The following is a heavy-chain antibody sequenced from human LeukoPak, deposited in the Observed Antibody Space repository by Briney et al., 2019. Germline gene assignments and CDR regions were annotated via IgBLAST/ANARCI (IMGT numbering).Heavy chain of an antibody. J-gene: IGHJ5*02. CDR3: ASGGLYYWFGP. CDR2: ISHSGST. V-gene: IGHV4-34*01. CDR1: GGSFSTYY. D-gene: IGHD2-21*01. Sequence: SSETLSLTCVVYGGSFSTYYWSWIRQPPGKGLEWIGEISHSGSTNYNPSLKSRVTISLDTSKNQFSPKLSSVTAADTAVYYCASGGLYYWFGPWGQGTLVTVSS.